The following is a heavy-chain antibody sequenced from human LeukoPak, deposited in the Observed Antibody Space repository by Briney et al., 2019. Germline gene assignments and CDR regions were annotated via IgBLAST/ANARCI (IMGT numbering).Heavy chain of an antibody. CDR1: GYTFTGYY. J-gene: IGHJ4*02. D-gene: IGHD6-6*01. V-gene: IGHV1-8*02. Sequence: ASVKVSCKASGYTFTGYYIHWVRQAPGQGLEWMGWMNPNSGNTGYAQKFQGRVTMTRNTSISTAYMELSSLRSEDTAVYYCARDYSSSKSWDYWGQGTLVTVSS. CDR3: ARDYSSSKSWDY. CDR2: MNPNSGNT.